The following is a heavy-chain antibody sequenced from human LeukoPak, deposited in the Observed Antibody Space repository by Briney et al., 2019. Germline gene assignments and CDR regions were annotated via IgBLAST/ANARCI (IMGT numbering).Heavy chain of an antibody. J-gene: IGHJ6*03. V-gene: IGHV3-23*01. CDR3: AREGPLSIVGATGRIYYYYYMDV. D-gene: IGHD1-26*01. CDR1: GFTFSSYG. CDR2: ISGSGGST. Sequence: GGSLRLSCAASGFTFSSYGMSWVRQAPGKGLEWVSAISGSGGSTYYADSVKGRFTISRDNAKNSLYLQMNSLRAEDTAVYYCAREGPLSIVGATGRIYYYYYMDVWGKGTTVTISS.